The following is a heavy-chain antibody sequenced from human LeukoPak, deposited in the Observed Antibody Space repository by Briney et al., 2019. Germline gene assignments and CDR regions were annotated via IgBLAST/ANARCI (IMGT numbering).Heavy chain of an antibody. Sequence: PGGSLRLSCAASGFTFSSYGMHWVRQAPGKGLEWVAVISYDGSNKYYADSVKGRFTISSDNSKNTLYLQMNSLRAEDTAVYYCAKDPGDSAVAGTGYWGQGTLVTVSS. V-gene: IGHV3-30*18. CDR3: AKDPGDSAVAGTGY. D-gene: IGHD6-19*01. CDR2: ISYDGSNK. CDR1: GFTFSSYG. J-gene: IGHJ4*02.